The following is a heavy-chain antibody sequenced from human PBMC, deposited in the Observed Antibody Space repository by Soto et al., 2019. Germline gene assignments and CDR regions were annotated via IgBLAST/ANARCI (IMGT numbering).Heavy chain of an antibody. D-gene: IGHD3-10*01. CDR2: IYYSGST. Sequence: QVQLQESGPGLVKPSETLSLTCTVSGGSISSYYWSWIRQPPGKGLEWIGYIYYSGSTKYNPSLKSRVTRSVDTSKNRFSLRLSSVTAAYTAVYYCARVWGGAFDFWGQGTMVTVSS. CDR3: ARVWGGAFDF. CDR1: GGSISSYY. J-gene: IGHJ3*01. V-gene: IGHV4-59*01.